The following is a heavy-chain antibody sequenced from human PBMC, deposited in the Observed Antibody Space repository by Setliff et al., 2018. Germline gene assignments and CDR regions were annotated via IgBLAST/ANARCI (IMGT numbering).Heavy chain of an antibody. Sequence: ASVKVSCKASGYTFTTYDIIWVRQATGQGLEWMGWMNPNSGNAAYAQKLQGRVTMTTDTSTSTAYMELRSLRSDDTAVYYCARDTHQWDPLYFDSWGQGTLVTVSS. CDR2: MNPNSGNA. D-gene: IGHD1-26*01. CDR1: GYTFTTYD. V-gene: IGHV1-8*02. CDR3: ARDTHQWDPLYFDS. J-gene: IGHJ4*02.